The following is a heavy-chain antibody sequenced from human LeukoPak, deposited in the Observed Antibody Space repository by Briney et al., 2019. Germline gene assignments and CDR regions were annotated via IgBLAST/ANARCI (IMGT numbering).Heavy chain of an antibody. CDR3: AGNRPDSSGYMDFDY. D-gene: IGHD3-22*01. V-gene: IGHV4-4*07. CDR1: GGSISSYY. J-gene: IGHJ4*02. Sequence: SETLSLTCTVSGGSISSYYWSWIRQPAGKGLEWIGRIYTSGSTNYNPSLKSRVTMSVDTSKNQFSLKLTSMTAADTAVYYCAGNRPDSSGYMDFDYWGQGTLVTVSS. CDR2: IYTSGST.